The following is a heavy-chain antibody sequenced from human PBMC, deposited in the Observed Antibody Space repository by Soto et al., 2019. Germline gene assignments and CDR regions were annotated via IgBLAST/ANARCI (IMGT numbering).Heavy chain of an antibody. V-gene: IGHV1-8*01. CDR3: AVYGGNRYWYFDL. Sequence: QVQLVQSGAEVKKPGASVKVSCKASGYTFTSYDINWVRQATGQGLERMGWMNPNSGNTGYAEKFQGRVTMTRNTSISTDYMEMSSLRSDDTAVYYCAVYGGNRYWYFDLWGRGTLVTVSS. D-gene: IGHD4-17*01. J-gene: IGHJ2*01. CDR1: GYTFTSYD. CDR2: MNPNSGNT.